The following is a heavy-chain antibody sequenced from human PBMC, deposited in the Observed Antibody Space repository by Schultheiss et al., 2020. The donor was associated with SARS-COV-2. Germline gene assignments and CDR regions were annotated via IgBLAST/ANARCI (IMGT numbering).Heavy chain of an antibody. V-gene: IGHV1-18*01. CDR1: GYTFSDFG. CDR2: ISAYNGNT. CDR3: ASGGDYTSEYLDY. D-gene: IGHD4-17*01. J-gene: IGHJ4*02. Sequence: ASVKVSCKASGYTFSDFGFAWVRQAPGQGLEWMGWISAYNGNTNYAQKLQGRVTMTTDTSTSTAYMELRSLRSDDTAVYYCASGGDYTSEYLDYWGQGTLVTVSS.